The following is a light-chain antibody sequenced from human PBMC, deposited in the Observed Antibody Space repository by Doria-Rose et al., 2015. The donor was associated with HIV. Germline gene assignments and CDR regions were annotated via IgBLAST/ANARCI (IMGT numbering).Light chain of an antibody. CDR1: QGIRKY. J-gene: IGKJ4*01. Sequence: QAPSSLSASVGDRVTITFPASQGIRKYLGWYQQKPGKAPKLLIFGTSSLQSGVSSRFSGSGSGTDFTLTISSLQPEDFATYYCLQDYSYPRTFGGGTKVEIK. CDR3: LQDYSYPRT. V-gene: IGKV1-6*01. CDR2: GTS.